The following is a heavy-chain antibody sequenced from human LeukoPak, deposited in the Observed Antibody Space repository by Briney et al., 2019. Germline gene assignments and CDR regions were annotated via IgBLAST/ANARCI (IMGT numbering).Heavy chain of an antibody. J-gene: IGHJ4*02. CDR3: ATGSHCSSTSCNIAY. V-gene: IGHV5-51*01. D-gene: IGHD2-2*02. CDR1: GYSFTSYW. Sequence: GESLKISCKGSGYSFTSYWIGWVRQMPGKGLEWMGIIYPGDSDTRYSPSFQGQVTISADKSISTAYQQWSSLKASDTAMYYCATGSHCSSTSCNIAYWGKGTLVTVSS. CDR2: IYPGDSDT.